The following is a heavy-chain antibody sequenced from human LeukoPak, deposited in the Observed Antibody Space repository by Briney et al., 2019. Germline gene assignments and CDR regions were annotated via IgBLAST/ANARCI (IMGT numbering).Heavy chain of an antibody. V-gene: IGHV3-43*02. J-gene: IGHJ4*02. D-gene: IGHD6-13*01. Sequence: PGGSLRLSCAASGFTFDDYAMHWVRQAPGRGLEWVSLISGDGGSTYYADSVKGRFTISRDNSKTSLYLQMNSLRTEDTALYYCAKDRGSSWSPTFDYWGQGTLVTVSS. CDR1: GFTFDDYA. CDR3: AKDRGSSWSPTFDY. CDR2: ISGDGGST.